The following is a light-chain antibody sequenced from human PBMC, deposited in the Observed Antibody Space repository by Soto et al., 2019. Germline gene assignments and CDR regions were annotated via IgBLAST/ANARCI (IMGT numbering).Light chain of an antibody. Sequence: EIVLTQSPATLALSPGERATLSCRASQSVSSYLAWYQQKPGQAPRLLIYGASNRATGIQDRFSGSGSGTDFTLTIRRLEPEEFAVYYCKQYGSSPKTVGQGTKVDIK. CDR2: GAS. J-gene: IGKJ1*01. V-gene: IGKV3-20*01. CDR1: QSVSSY. CDR3: KQYGSSPKT.